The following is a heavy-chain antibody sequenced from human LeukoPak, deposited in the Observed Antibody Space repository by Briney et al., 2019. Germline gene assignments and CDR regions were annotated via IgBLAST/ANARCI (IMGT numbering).Heavy chain of an antibody. V-gene: IGHV1-8*01. Sequence: GASVKVSCKASGYTFTSYDINWVRQATGQGLEWMGWMNPNSGNTGYAQKFQGRVTMTRNTSISTAYMELSSPRSEDTAVYYCARGYQLLRYNWFDPWGQGTLVTVSS. CDR3: ARGYQLLRYNWFDP. D-gene: IGHD2-2*01. CDR1: GYTFTSYD. J-gene: IGHJ5*02. CDR2: MNPNSGNT.